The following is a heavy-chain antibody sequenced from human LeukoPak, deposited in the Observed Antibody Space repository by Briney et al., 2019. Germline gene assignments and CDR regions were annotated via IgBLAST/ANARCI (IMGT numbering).Heavy chain of an antibody. V-gene: IGHV1-58*01. J-gene: IGHJ4*02. Sequence: ASVKVSCKASGFTFTSSAVLWVRQARGQRLEWIGWIVVGSGNTNYAQKFQERVTITRDMSTSTAYMELSSLRSEDTAVYYCAAADWTAVEIFDYWGQGTLVTVSS. D-gene: IGHD3/OR15-3a*01. CDR2: IVVGSGNT. CDR3: AAADWTAVEIFDY. CDR1: GFTFTSSA.